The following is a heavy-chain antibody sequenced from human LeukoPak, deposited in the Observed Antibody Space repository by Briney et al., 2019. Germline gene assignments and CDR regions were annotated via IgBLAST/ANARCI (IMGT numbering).Heavy chain of an antibody. J-gene: IGHJ5*02. D-gene: IGHD6-13*01. CDR3: ARDYWQQLVRPSSDWFDP. CDR1: GYTFTGYY. V-gene: IGHV1-18*04. CDR2: ISAYNGNT. Sequence: ASVKVSCKASGYTFTGYYMHWVRQAPGQGLEWMGWISAYNGNTNYAQKLQGRVTMTTDTSTSTAYMELRSLRSDDTAVYYCARDYWQQLVRPSSDWFDPWGQGTLVTVSS.